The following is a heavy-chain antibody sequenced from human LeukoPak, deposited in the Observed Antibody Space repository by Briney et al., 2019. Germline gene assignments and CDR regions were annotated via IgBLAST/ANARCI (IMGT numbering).Heavy chain of an antibody. CDR2: IYYDGSKK. J-gene: IGHJ4*02. Sequence: GGSLRLSCATSGFTSSNYGMHWVRQAPGKGLEWVAIIYYDGSKKNYADSVRGRFTISRDNSKNTLYLQMNSLRVEDTAVYYCATWRGSGSYGGYFDYWGQGTPVTVSS. CDR3: ATWRGSGSYGGYFDY. CDR1: GFTSSNYG. D-gene: IGHD3-10*01. V-gene: IGHV3-33*01.